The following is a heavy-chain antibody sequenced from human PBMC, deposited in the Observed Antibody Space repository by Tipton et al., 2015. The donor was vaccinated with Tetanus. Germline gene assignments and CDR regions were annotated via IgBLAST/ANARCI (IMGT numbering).Heavy chain of an antibody. Sequence: TLSLTCTVSGGSISSSNYYWGWIRQPPGKGLEWIGRIYYSGSTSYNPSLKSRVTISVDTSKNQFSLELNSVTAADTAVYYCARGSAQYYNDHSLTYWGQGTLVTVSS. J-gene: IGHJ4*02. CDR3: ARGSAQYYNDHSLTY. V-gene: IGHV4-39*01. CDR2: IYYSGST. CDR1: GGSISSSNYY. D-gene: IGHD5-24*01.